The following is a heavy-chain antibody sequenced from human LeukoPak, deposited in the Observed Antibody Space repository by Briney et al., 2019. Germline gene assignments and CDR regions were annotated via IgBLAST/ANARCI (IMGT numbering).Heavy chain of an antibody. CDR3: ARLTGSGFDP. CDR1: GFTFISYA. D-gene: IGHD6-19*01. CDR2: ISSNGGST. V-gene: IGHV3-64*01. Sequence: GGSLRLSGAATGFTFISYARHWVRQAPGKGREYVSAISSNGGSTYYANSVKGRFTISRDNSKNTLYLQMGSLRAEDMAVYYCARLTGSGFDPWGQGTLVTVSS. J-gene: IGHJ5*02.